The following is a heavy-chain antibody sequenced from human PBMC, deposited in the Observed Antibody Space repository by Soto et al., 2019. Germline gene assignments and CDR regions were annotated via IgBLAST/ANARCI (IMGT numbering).Heavy chain of an antibody. CDR2: INNDGSGT. CDR1: GFTFSSYW. D-gene: IGHD7-27*01. J-gene: IGHJ1*01. V-gene: IGHV3-74*01. Sequence: SLRLSCAASGFTFSSYWMHWVRQAPGKGLVWVSHINNDGSGTTYADSVKGRFTISRDNAKNTLYLQMNSLRAEDTAVYYCARDSWGIHHWGQGTLVTVSS. CDR3: ARDSWGIHH.